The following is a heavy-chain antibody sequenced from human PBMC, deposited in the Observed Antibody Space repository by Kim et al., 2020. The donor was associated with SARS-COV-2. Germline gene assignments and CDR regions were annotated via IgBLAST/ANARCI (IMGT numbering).Heavy chain of an antibody. CDR1: GFTVSSNY. CDR3: ARVLTLDDYYGSGSPFGYYFDY. D-gene: IGHD3-10*01. CDR2: IYSGGST. Sequence: GGSLRLSCAASGFTVSSNYMSWVRQAPGKGLEWVSVIYSGGSTYYADSVKGRFTISRHNSKNTLYLQMNSLRAEDTAVYYCARVLTLDDYYGSGSPFGYYFDYWGQGTLVTVSS. J-gene: IGHJ4*02. V-gene: IGHV3-53*04.